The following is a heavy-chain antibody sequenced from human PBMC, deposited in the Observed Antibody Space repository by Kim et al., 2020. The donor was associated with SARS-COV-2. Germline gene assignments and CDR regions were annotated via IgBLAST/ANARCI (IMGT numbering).Heavy chain of an antibody. J-gene: IGHJ4*02. V-gene: IGHV4-34*01. CDR2: INHSGST. Sequence: SETLSLTCAVYGGSFSGYYWSWIRQPPGKGLEWIGEINHSGSTNYNPSLKSRVTISVDTSKNQFSLKLSSVTAADTAVYYCARVIQGPKEQQLVPLKPARIDYWGQGTLVTVSS. CDR3: ARVIQGPKEQQLVPLKPARIDY. CDR1: GGSFSGYY. D-gene: IGHD6-13*01.